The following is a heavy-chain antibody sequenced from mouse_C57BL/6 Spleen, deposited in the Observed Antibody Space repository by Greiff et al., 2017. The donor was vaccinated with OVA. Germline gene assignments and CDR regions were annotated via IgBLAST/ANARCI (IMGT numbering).Heavy chain of an antibody. CDR2: INPNYGTT. Sequence: VHVKQSGPELVKPGASVKISCKASGYSFTDYYMNWVKQSNGKSLEWIGVINPNYGTTSYNQKFKGKATLTVDQSSSTAYMQLNSLTSEDSAVYYCAISYGSSRPFYAMDYWGQGTSVTVSS. V-gene: IGHV1-39*01. J-gene: IGHJ4*01. D-gene: IGHD1-1*01. CDR3: AISYGSSRPFYAMDY. CDR1: GYSFTDYY.